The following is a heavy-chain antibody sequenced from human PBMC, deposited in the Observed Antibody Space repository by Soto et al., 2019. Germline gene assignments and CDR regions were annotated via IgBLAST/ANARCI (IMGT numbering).Heavy chain of an antibody. Sequence: GGSRRLSCAASGFIFDIYSMTWVRQAPGKGLEWVSSISSSSSYIYYADSVKGRFTISRDNAENSLYLQMSSLRADDTAVYYCARDRGAASDIRYYYYGIDVWGQGTTVTVSS. D-gene: IGHD3-10*01. J-gene: IGHJ6*02. V-gene: IGHV3-21*01. CDR3: ARDRGAASDIRYYYYGIDV. CDR1: GFIFDIYS. CDR2: ISSSSSYI.